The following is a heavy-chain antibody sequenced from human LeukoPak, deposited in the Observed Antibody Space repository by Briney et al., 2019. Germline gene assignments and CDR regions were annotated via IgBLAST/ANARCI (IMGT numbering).Heavy chain of an antibody. J-gene: IGHJ4*02. CDR1: GYTFTNFA. CDR3: ARDPNHYYDSSGYYGDY. V-gene: IGHV7-4-1*02. CDR2: INTNTGNP. Sequence: ASVKVSCKASGYTFTNFAMNWVRQAPGQGLEWMGWINTNTGNPTYAQGFTGRFVFSLDTSVSTAYLQISSLKAEDTAVYHCARDPNHYYDSSGYYGDYWGQGTLVTVSS. D-gene: IGHD3-22*01.